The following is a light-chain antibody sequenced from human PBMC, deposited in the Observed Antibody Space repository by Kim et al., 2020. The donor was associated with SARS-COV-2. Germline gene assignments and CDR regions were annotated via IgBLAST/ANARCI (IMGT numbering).Light chain of an antibody. CDR2: SNN. J-gene: IGLJ3*02. Sequence: QSVLTQPPSASGTPGQRVTISCSGSSSNIGSNTVNWYQQLPGTAPKLLIYSNNQRPSGVPDRFSGSKSGTSASLAISGLQSEDEADYYCAAWDDSLNAWVFGGGNQLTVL. CDR3: AAWDDSLNAWV. V-gene: IGLV1-44*01. CDR1: SSNIGSNT.